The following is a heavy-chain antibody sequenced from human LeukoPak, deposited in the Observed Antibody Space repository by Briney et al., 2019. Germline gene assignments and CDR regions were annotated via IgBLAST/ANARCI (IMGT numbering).Heavy chain of an antibody. CDR3: ARDGASNSRREDFDY. D-gene: IGHD4-11*01. CDR1: GFTFSSYS. Sequence: GGSLRLSCAASGFTFSSYSMNWVRQAPGKGLEWVSYISSSSSTIYYADSVKGRFTISRDNAKNSLYLQMNSLRAEDTAVYYCARDGASNSRREDFDYWGQGTLVTVSS. V-gene: IGHV3-48*04. J-gene: IGHJ4*02. CDR2: ISSSSSTI.